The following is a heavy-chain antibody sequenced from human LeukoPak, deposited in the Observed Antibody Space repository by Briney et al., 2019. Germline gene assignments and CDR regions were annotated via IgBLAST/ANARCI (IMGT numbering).Heavy chain of an antibody. J-gene: IGHJ3*01. CDR2: IKSKTDGGTT. Sequence: GGSLRLSCAASGFTFNNAWMSWVRQAPGKGLEWVGRIKSKTDGGTTDYAALVKGRFTISRDDSKNTLFLQMNSLKTEDTAVYYCATDPDAFDLWGQGTMVTVSS. V-gene: IGHV3-15*01. CDR3: ATDPDAFDL. CDR1: GFTFNNAW.